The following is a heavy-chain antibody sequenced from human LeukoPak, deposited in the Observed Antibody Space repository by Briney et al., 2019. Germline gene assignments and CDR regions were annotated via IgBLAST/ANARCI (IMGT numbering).Heavy chain of an antibody. Sequence: ASVKVSCKASGYTFTGYYMHWVRQAPGQGLEWMGWINPNSGGTNYAQKFQGRVTMTRDTSTSTVYMELSSLRSEDTAVYYCARFPYYYDSSGYYYLNAFDIWGQGTMVTVSS. CDR3: ARFPYYYDSSGYYYLNAFDI. CDR2: INPNSGGT. CDR1: GYTFTGYY. D-gene: IGHD3-22*01. V-gene: IGHV1-2*02. J-gene: IGHJ3*02.